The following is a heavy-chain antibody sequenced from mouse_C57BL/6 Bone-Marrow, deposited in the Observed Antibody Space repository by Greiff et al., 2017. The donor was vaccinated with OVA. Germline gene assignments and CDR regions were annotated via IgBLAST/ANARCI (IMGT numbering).Heavy chain of an antibody. CDR2: SRNKANDYTT. J-gene: IGHJ3*01. CDR1: GFTFSDFY. V-gene: IGHV7-1*01. D-gene: IGHD2-14*01. CDR3: ARDFNRAY. Sequence: EVHLVESGGGLVQSGRSLRLSCATSGFTFSDFYMEWVRQAPGKGLEWIAASRNKANDYTTEYSASVKGRFIVSRDTSQSILYLQMNALRAEDTAIYYCARDFNRAYWGQGTLVTVSA.